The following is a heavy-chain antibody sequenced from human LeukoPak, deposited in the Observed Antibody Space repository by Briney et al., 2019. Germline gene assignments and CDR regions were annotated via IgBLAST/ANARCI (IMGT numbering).Heavy chain of an antibody. Sequence: ASVKVPCKASGYTFTSYDINWVRQATGQGLEWMGWMNPNSGNTGYAQKFQGRVTMTRNTSISTAYMELSSLRSEDTAVYYCARGDGSGWYFPYYYYYGMDVWGQGTTVTVSS. CDR3: ARGDGSGWYFPYYYYYGMDV. J-gene: IGHJ6*02. CDR1: GYTFTSYD. V-gene: IGHV1-8*01. D-gene: IGHD6-19*01. CDR2: MNPNSGNT.